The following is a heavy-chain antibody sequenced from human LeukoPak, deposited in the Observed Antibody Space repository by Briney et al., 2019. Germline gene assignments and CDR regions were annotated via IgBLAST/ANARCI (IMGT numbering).Heavy chain of an antibody. V-gene: IGHV3-74*01. Sequence: GGSLRLSCVASGFTFTTYWMNWVRQAPGKGLVWVSRINGDGSNSNYADSVKGRFTISRDNARNTLYLQMNGLRAEDTALYYCARTSPTSHFDFWGQGTLVTVSS. D-gene: IGHD3-16*01. CDR3: ARTSPTSHFDF. CDR2: INGDGSNS. J-gene: IGHJ4*02. CDR1: GFTFTTYW.